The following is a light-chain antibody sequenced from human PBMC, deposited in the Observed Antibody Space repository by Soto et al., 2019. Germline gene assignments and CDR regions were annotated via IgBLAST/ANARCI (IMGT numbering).Light chain of an antibody. V-gene: IGLV2-8*01. CDR1: SSDVGAYDS. J-gene: IGLJ2*01. Sequence: QSALTQPPSASGSPGRSVAISCTGTSSDVGAYDSVSWYQYHPGKAPRLVIYDVTMRPSGVPDRFSGSKSGNVASLTVSGLQDEDEADYYCSSYAGSNNVIFGGGTKLTVL. CDR2: DVT. CDR3: SSYAGSNNVI.